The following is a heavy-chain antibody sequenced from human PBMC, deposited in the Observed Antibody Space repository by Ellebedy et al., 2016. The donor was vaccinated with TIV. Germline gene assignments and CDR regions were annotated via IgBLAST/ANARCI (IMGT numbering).Heavy chain of an antibody. J-gene: IGHJ3*02. Sequence: GESLKISCAASGFTFSNYWMNWVRQTPGKGLEWVANIKQDGSVKNYVDSVKGRFTISRDNTKNSLYLQMNSLRAEDTAVYYCARGLRWHDAFDIWGQGTMVTVSS. CDR2: IKQDGSVK. CDR3: ARGLRWHDAFDI. V-gene: IGHV3-7*01. CDR1: GFTFSNYW. D-gene: IGHD4-23*01.